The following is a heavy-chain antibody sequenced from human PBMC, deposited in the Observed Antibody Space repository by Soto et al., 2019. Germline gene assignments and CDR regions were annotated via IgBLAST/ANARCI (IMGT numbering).Heavy chain of an antibody. Sequence: QVQLQESGPGLVTPSGTLSLTCDVSSGTISSSNWGTWVRQPPGKGLEWIGEINQSGSPNYNTSLRSRVTISVDKSKSQFFLKLSSVTAADTAIYYCAGLGMLAAHREFDPWGQGTLVTVSS. CDR1: SGTISSSNW. J-gene: IGHJ5*02. V-gene: IGHV4-4*02. CDR2: INQSGSP. CDR3: AGLGMLAAHREFDP. D-gene: IGHD2-15*01.